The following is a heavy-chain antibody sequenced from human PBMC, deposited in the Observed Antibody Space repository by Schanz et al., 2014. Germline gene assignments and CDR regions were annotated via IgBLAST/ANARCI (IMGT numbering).Heavy chain of an antibody. J-gene: IGHJ4*02. V-gene: IGHV3-23*04. Sequence: EVQLVESRGGFVQPGGSLRLSCAASGFTFSTYAMNWVRQAPGKGLEWVSGISGSGGDTYYVDSVKGRFTVSRDNSENTLYLQMNSLRAEDTALYYCARVLGGDEGLDQWGQGTLVTVSS. CDR1: GFTFSTYA. CDR2: ISGSGGDT. D-gene: IGHD4-17*01. CDR3: ARVLGGDEGLDQ.